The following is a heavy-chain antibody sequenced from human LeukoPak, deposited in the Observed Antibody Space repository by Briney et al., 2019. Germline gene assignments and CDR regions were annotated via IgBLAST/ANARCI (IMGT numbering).Heavy chain of an antibody. CDR3: AASITMFDY. Sequence: GGSLRLPCAASGFTFSRYWMSWVRQAPGKGLEWVANIKEDGSVKYYVESVKGRFTISRDNAKNSLYLQMNSLRAEDTAVYYCAASITMFDYWGQGTLVTVSS. CDR2: IKEDGSVK. V-gene: IGHV3-7*02. CDR1: GFTFSRYW. D-gene: IGHD3-10*01. J-gene: IGHJ4*02.